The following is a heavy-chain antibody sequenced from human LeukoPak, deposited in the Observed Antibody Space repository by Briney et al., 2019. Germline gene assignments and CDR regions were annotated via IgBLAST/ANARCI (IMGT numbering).Heavy chain of an antibody. CDR1: GFTFSSYG. V-gene: IGHV3-30*02. CDR3: AKDRPSSGWGGDAFDI. CDR2: IRYDGSNK. D-gene: IGHD6-19*01. J-gene: IGHJ3*02. Sequence: SGGSLRLSCAASGFTFSSYGMHWVRQAPGKGLEWVAFIRYDGSNKYYADSVKGRFTISRDNSKNTLFLQMNSLRAGDTAVYYCAKDRPSSGWGGDAFDIWGQGTMVTVSS.